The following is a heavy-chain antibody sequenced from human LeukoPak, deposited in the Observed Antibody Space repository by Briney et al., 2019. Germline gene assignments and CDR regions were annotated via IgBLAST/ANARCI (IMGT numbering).Heavy chain of an antibody. CDR2: IYYSGGT. CDR3: ARASRVGAQLDY. J-gene: IGHJ4*02. D-gene: IGHD1-26*01. Sequence: LETLSLTCTVSGGSISSYYRSWIRQPPGKGLEWIGYIYYSGGTNYNPSLKSRVTISVDTSKNQFSLKLSSVPAADTAVYYCARASRVGAQLDYWGQGTLVTVSS. CDR1: GGSISSYY. V-gene: IGHV4-59*01.